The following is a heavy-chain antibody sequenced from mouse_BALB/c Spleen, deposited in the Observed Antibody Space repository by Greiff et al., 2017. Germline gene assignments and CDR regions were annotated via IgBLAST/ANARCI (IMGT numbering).Heavy chain of an antibody. D-gene: IGHD2-14*01. CDR2: IRNKANGYTT. Sequence: EVKLMESGGGLVQPGGSLRLSCATSGFTFTDYYMSWVRQPPGKALEWLGFIRNKANGYTTEYSASVKGRFTISRDNSQSILYLQMNTLRAEDSATYYCARDDRYDVGAYYYAMDYWGQGTSVTVSS. CDR3: ARDDRYDVGAYYYAMDY. CDR1: GFTFTDYY. J-gene: IGHJ4*01. V-gene: IGHV7-3*02.